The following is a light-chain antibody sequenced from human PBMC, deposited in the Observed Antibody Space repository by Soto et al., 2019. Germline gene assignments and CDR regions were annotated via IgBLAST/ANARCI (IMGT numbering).Light chain of an antibody. J-gene: IGKJ2*01. V-gene: IGKV3-11*01. Sequence: EIVLTQSPATLSLSPGERATLSCRASQSVSSFLAWYQQRPGQAPRLLIYDASSRATGIPARFSGSGSGTDFTLTISSLEPEDFAVYYCQQRSNWPSTFGPVTKLEIK. CDR2: DAS. CDR1: QSVSSF. CDR3: QQRSNWPST.